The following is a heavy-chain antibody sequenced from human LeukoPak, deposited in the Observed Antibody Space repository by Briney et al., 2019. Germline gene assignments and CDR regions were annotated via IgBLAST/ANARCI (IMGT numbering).Heavy chain of an antibody. CDR1: GYSFTNYW. V-gene: IGHV5-51*01. D-gene: IGHD2-21*01. CDR3: ARPGHMSYFDY. J-gene: IGHJ4*02. Sequence: GESLKISCNGSGYSFTNYWLGWVRPMPGKGLQWMGIIYPGDSDTRYSPSFQGQVTISADKSISTAYLQWSSLKASDTAMYYCARPGHMSYFDYWGQGTLVTVSS. CDR2: IYPGDSDT.